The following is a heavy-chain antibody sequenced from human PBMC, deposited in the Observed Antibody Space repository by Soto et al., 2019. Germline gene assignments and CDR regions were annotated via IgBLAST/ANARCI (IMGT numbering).Heavy chain of an antibody. V-gene: IGHV3-64D*06. CDR2: IRSNRGST. CDR3: VKDLGYCSTSPWFTIYHFYYGMDV. D-gene: IGHD2-2*01. CDR1: VFTFSSQA. J-gene: IGHJ6*02. Sequence: GALIRSCSAAVFTFSSQAMHCVRQAPGKGLEYVSAIRSNRGSTYYADSVKGRFTISRHNSKNTLYLQMSSLRAEDTAVYYCVKDLGYCSTSPWFTIYHFYYGMDVGVQGTMVAV.